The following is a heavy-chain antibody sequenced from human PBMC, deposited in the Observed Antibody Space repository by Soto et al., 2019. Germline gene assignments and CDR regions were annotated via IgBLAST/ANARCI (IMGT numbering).Heavy chain of an antibody. V-gene: IGHV3-21*01. CDR2: ISSSSSYI. CDR3: ARVVVPAAISDAFDI. CDR1: GFTFSSYS. J-gene: IGHJ3*02. D-gene: IGHD2-2*01. Sequence: GGSLRLSCAASGFTFSSYSMNWVRQAPGKGLEWVSSISSSSSYIYYADSVKGRFTISRDNAKNSLYLQMNSLRAEDTAVYYCARVVVPAAISDAFDIWGQGTMVTV.